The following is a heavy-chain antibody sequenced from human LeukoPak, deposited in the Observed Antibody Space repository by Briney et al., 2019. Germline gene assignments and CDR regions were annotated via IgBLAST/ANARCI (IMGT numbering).Heavy chain of an antibody. J-gene: IGHJ4*02. D-gene: IGHD6-13*01. CDR3: AREPTYSSSWYTNCDY. Sequence: GGSLRLSCAASGFTFSSYGMHWVRQAPGKGLEWVSFIQYDESNKYYADSVKGRFIISRDNAKNSLYLQMSSLRAEDTAVYYCAREPTYSSSWYTNCDYWGQGILVTVPS. CDR2: IQYDESNK. V-gene: IGHV3-30*02. CDR1: GFTFSSYG.